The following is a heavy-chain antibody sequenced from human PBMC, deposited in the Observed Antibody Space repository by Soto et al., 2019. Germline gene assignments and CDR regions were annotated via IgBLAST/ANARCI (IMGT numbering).Heavy chain of an antibody. CDR3: ACSSWYGPPDY. J-gene: IGHJ4*02. V-gene: IGHV1-18*01. CDR2: ISAYNGNT. D-gene: IGHD6-13*01. Sequence: GASVKLSCKASGGTFSSYAISWVRQAPGQGLEWMGWISAYNGNTNYAQKLQGRVTMTTDTSTSTAYMELRSLRSDDTAVYYCACSSWYGPPDYWGQGTLVTVSS. CDR1: GGTFSSYA.